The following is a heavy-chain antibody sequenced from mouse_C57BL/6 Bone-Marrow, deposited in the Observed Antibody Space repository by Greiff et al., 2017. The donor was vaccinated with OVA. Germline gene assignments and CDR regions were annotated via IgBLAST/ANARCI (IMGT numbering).Heavy chain of an antibody. V-gene: IGHV3-8*01. D-gene: IGHD6-1*01. CDR1: GYSITSDY. Sequence: EVKLEESGPGLAKPSQTLSLTCSVTGYSITSDYWNWIRTFPGNKLEYMGYISYSGSTYYNPSLKSRISITRDTSKNQYYLQLNSVTTEDTATYYCARSLYHYYAMDYWGQGTSVTVSS. CDR3: ARSLYHYYAMDY. CDR2: ISYSGST. J-gene: IGHJ4*01.